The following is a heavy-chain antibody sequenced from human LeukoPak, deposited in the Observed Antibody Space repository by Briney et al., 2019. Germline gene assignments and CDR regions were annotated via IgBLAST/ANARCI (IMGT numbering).Heavy chain of an antibody. CDR2: ISYDGSNK. V-gene: IGHV3-30*01. J-gene: IGHJ4*02. CDR3: ARAGFLEDQAGYAL. D-gene: IGHD3-3*01. Sequence: GRSLRLSCAASGFTFSSYAMHWVRQAPGKGLGWVAVISYDGSNKYYADSVKGRFTISRDNSKNALYLQMNSLRAEDTAVYYCARAGFLEDQAGYALWGQGTLVTVSS. CDR1: GFTFSSYA.